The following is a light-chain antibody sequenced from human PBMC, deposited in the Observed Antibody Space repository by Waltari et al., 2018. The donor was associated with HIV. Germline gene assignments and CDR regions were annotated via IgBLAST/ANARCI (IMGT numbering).Light chain of an antibody. Sequence: DIQLTQSPSFLSASVGDRVTVTCRASQDASRFLAWYQQKPGKAPKLLIYAASILRDGVPSRFRGSGSGTEFTLTISSLQPEDSATYYCQQLDSFPITFGQGTRLEI. V-gene: IGKV1-9*01. CDR1: QDASRF. CDR3: QQLDSFPIT. CDR2: AAS. J-gene: IGKJ5*01.